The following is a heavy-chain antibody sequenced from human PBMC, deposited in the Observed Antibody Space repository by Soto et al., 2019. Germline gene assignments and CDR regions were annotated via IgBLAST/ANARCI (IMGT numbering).Heavy chain of an antibody. Sequence: HPGGSLRLSCAASGFTFSSYAMSWVRQAPGKGLEWVSAISGSGGSTYYADSVKGRFTISRDNSKNTLYLQMNSLRAEDTAVYYCAKGSGLLEWILLFDYWGQGTLVTVSS. V-gene: IGHV3-23*01. CDR3: AKGSGLLEWILLFDY. CDR1: GFTFSSYA. CDR2: ISGSGGST. J-gene: IGHJ4*02. D-gene: IGHD3-3*01.